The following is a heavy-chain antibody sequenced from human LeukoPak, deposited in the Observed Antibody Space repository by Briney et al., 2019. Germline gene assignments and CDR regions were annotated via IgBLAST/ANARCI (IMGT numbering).Heavy chain of an antibody. CDR1: GFTFSSYS. D-gene: IGHD3-22*01. Sequence: GGSLRLSCAASGFTFSSYSMNWVRQAPGEGLEWVSCISSSSSTIYYADSVKGRFTISRDNAKNSLYLQMNSLRDEDTAVYYCAGYYYDSSGYYPYYFDYWGQGTLVTVSS. CDR3: AGYYYDSSGYYPYYFDY. J-gene: IGHJ4*02. V-gene: IGHV3-48*02. CDR2: ISSSSSTI.